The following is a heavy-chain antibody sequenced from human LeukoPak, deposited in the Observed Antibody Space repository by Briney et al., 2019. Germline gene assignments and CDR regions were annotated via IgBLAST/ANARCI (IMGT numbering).Heavy chain of an antibody. J-gene: IGHJ6*02. CDR2: IYYSGST. Sequence: SETLSLTCTVSGGSISSYYWSWIRQPPGKGLEWIGYIYYSGSTNYNPSLKSRVTISVDTSKNQFSLKLSSVTAADTAVYYCARTGKAAAGHYYYYGMDVWGQGTTVTVSS. V-gene: IGHV4-59*01. CDR3: ARTGKAAAGHYYYYGMDV. CDR1: GGSISSYY. D-gene: IGHD6-13*01.